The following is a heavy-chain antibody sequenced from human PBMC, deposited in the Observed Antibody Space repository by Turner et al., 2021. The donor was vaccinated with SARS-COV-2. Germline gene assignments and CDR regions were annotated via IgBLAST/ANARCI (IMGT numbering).Heavy chain of an antibody. V-gene: IGHV3-30*18. Sequence: QVQLAESGGGVVQPGRFLRLSCAASGFTFSSYGMHGVRQAPGKGLEWVAVISYDGNNKYYADSVKGRFTISRDNSKNTLYLQMNSLRAEDTAVYYCAKQLGLYSNPMYYFDYWGQGTLVTVSS. J-gene: IGHJ4*02. CDR1: GFTFSSYG. D-gene: IGHD4-4*01. CDR3: AKQLGLYSNPMYYFDY. CDR2: ISYDGNNK.